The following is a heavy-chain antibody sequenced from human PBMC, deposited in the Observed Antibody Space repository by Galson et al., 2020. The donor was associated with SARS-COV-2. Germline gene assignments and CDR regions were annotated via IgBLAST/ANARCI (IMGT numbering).Heavy chain of an antibody. D-gene: IGHD3-3*01. J-gene: IGHJ3*02. CDR2: IRSKAYGGTT. CDR1: GFTFGDYA. Sequence: GESLKISCTASGFTFGDYAMSWVRQAPGKGLEWVGFIRSKAYGGTTEYAASVKGRFTISRDDSKSIAYLQMNSLKTEDTAVYYCTRARPFYDFWSGSYAFDIWGQGTMVTVSS. CDR3: TRARPFYDFWSGSYAFDI. V-gene: IGHV3-49*04.